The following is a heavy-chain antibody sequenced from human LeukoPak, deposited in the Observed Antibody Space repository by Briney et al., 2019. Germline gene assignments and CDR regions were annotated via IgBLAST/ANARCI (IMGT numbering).Heavy chain of an antibody. D-gene: IGHD3-3*01. J-gene: IGHJ6*03. CDR2: INHSGST. Sequence: SETLSLTCAVYGGSFSGYYWSWIRQPPGKGLEWIGEINHSGSTNYNSSLKSRVTISVDTSKNQFSLKLSSVTAADTAVYYCARTREDFWSGYPHYYYYMDVWGKGTTVTVSS. CDR3: ARTREDFWSGYPHYYYYMDV. CDR1: GGSFSGYY. V-gene: IGHV4-34*01.